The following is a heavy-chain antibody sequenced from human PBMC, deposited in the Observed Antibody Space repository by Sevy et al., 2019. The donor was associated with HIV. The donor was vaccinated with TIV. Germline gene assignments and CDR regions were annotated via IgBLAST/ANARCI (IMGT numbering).Heavy chain of an antibody. CDR1: GFTFSNAW. Sequence: GGCLRLSCTASGFTFSNAWMNWVRQAPGKGLEWVGRIKSQSDGGTIDYAAPVKGRFTISRDDSKNTLFLQMNSLRSEDPAVYYCATKGGFWSGYQYFDSWGQGTLVTVSS. D-gene: IGHD3-3*01. V-gene: IGHV3-15*07. CDR2: IKSQSDGGTI. CDR3: ATKGGFWSGYQYFDS. J-gene: IGHJ4*02.